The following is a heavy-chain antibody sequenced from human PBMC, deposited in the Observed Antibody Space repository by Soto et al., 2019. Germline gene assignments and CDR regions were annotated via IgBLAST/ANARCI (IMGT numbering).Heavy chain of an antibody. CDR2: INHSGST. Sequence: SETLSLTCAVYGGSFSGYYWSWIRQPPGKGLEWIGEINHSGSTNYNPSLKSRVTISVDTSKNQFSLKLSSVTAADTAVYYCASFSFRWNYAMGYWGQGTLVTVSS. CDR1: GGSFSGYY. J-gene: IGHJ4*02. CDR3: ASFSFRWNYAMGY. D-gene: IGHD1-7*01. V-gene: IGHV4-34*01.